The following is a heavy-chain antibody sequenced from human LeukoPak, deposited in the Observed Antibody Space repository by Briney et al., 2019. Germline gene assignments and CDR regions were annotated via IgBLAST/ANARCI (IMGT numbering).Heavy chain of an antibody. V-gene: IGHV1-8*01. D-gene: IGHD5-18*01. CDR1: GDTFISYD. Sequence: ASLKDSSKAAGDTFISYDINWGRQAIGERLEWMGWMNPNSGNTGYAQKFQGRASTTRNTSISTAYMELSSLRSEHTAVYYCASENRYSYGRTGFAYWGQGTLVTASP. CDR3: ASENRYSYGRTGFAY. J-gene: IGHJ4*02. CDR2: MNPNSGNT.